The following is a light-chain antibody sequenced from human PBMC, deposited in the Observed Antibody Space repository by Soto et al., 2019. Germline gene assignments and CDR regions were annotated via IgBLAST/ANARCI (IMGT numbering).Light chain of an antibody. CDR1: SSDVGANNY. V-gene: IGLV2-8*01. Sequence: QSALTQPPSASGSPGQSVTISCTGTSSDVGANNYVSWYQQYPDKAPKLMIYEVTKRPSGVPDRFSGSKSGNTASLTISGLKAEDEADYYCSANAGMNTHVFGTGTKLTVL. CDR3: SANAGMNTHV. CDR2: EVT. J-gene: IGLJ1*01.